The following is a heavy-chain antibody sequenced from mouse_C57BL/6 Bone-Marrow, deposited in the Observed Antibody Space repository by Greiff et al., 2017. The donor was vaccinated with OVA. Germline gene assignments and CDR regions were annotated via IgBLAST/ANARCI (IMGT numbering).Heavy chain of an antibody. D-gene: IGHD1-1*01. J-gene: IGHJ2*01. CDR3: ARNYGSSYFDY. Sequence: EVQLQESGTLLARPGASVKMSCKTSGYTFTSYWMHWVKQRPGQGLEWIGAIYPGNSDTSYNQKFKGKAKLTAVTSASTAYMELSSLTNEDSAVYYCARNYGSSYFDYWGQGTTLTVSS. V-gene: IGHV1-5*01. CDR1: GYTFTSYW. CDR2: IYPGNSDT.